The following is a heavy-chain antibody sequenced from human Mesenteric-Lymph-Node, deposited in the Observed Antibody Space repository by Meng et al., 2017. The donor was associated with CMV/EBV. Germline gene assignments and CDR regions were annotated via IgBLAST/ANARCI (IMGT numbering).Heavy chain of an antibody. CDR2: IIPILGII. CDR1: GGTFSSYA. V-gene: IGHV1-69*04. CDR3: ARDSAEETYYYYGMDV. Sequence: SVKVSCKASGGTFSSYAISWVRQAPGQGLEWMGRIIPILGIINDVEKLQGRVTITADKSTNTVYMELSSLRSEDTAVYYCARDSAEETYYYYGMDVWGQGTTVTVSS. J-gene: IGHJ6*02.